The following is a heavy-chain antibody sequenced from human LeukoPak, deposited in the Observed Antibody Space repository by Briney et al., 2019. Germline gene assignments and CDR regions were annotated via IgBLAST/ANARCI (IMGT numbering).Heavy chain of an antibody. CDR2: ISGSGGST. CDR1: GFTFSSYA. D-gene: IGHD2-2*01. Sequence: GGFLRLSCAASGFTFSSYAMSWVRQAPGKGLEWVSAISGSGGSTYYADSVKGRFTISRDNSKNTLYLQMNSLRAEDTAVYYCAKVRYCSSTSCYPFDYWGQGTLVTVSS. V-gene: IGHV3-23*01. CDR3: AKVRYCSSTSCYPFDY. J-gene: IGHJ4*02.